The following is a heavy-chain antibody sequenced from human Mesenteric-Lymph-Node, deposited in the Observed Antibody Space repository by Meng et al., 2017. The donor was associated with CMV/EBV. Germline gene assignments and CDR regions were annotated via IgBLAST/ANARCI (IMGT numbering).Heavy chain of an antibody. D-gene: IGHD1-26*01. CDR1: GFTFSDYY. V-gene: IGHV3-11*01. Sequence: GESLKISCAASGFTFSDYYMSWIRQAPGKGLEWVSYISSSGSTIYYADSVKGRFTISRDNAKNSLYLQMNSLRAEDTALYYCARVSGGWEILHFDYWGQGTLVTVSS. CDR2: ISSSGSTI. J-gene: IGHJ4*02. CDR3: ARVSGGWEILHFDY.